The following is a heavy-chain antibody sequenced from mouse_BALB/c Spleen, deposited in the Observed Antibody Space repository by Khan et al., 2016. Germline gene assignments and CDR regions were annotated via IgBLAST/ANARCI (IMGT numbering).Heavy chain of an antibody. CDR3: ARLVTGTGVDY. CDR1: GFTFSSYG. Sequence: EVELVESGGDLVKPGGSLKLSCAASGFTFSSYGMSWVRQTPDKRLEWVATISSGGSYTYYPASVKGRSTISRDNATNTLYLQLSSRTSEDTAMXCCARLVTGTGVDYWGQGTTLTVSS. CDR2: ISSGGSYT. V-gene: IGHV5-6*01. D-gene: IGHD4-1*01. J-gene: IGHJ2*01.